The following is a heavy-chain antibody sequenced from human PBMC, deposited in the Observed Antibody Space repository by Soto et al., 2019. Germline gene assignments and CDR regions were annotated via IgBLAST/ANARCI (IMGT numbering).Heavy chain of an antibody. CDR1: GGSISSDDYY. D-gene: IGHD1-7*01. CDR3: GTMGTPATRLDHFDY. CDR2: MSYSGST. V-gene: IGHV4-30-4*01. Sequence: PSETLSLTCTVSGGSISSDDYYWSWIRQPPGKGLEWIGFMSYSGSTSSNASLKSRVTISVDTSKNQFSLNLNFLTAGDTAVYNFGTMGTPATRLDHFDYLGQGTVV. J-gene: IGHJ4*02.